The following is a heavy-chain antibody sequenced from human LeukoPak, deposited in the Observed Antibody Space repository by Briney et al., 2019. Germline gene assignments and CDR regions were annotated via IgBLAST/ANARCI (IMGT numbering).Heavy chain of an antibody. CDR3: AKEGSAWDLPRRFDY. J-gene: IGHJ4*02. CDR2: VSGSGGST. CDR1: GFTFSSNA. V-gene: IGHV3-23*01. D-gene: IGHD1-26*01. Sequence: GGSLRLSCAASGFTFSSNALSWVRQAPGKGLEWVSAVSGSGGSTHYADSVKGRFTVSRDNSKNTLYLQMNSLRAEDTAVYYCAKEGSAWDLPRRFDYWGQGTLVTVSS.